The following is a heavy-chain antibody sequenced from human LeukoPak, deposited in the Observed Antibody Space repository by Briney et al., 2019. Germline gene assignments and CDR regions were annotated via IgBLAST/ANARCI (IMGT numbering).Heavy chain of an antibody. J-gene: IGHJ3*02. D-gene: IGHD6-13*01. CDR2: INHSGST. V-gene: IGHV4-34*01. Sequence: SETLSLTCAVYGGSFSGYYWSWIRQPPGKGLERIGEINHSGSTNYNPSLKSRVTISVDTSKNQFSLKVSSVTAADTAVYYCASVAAAGPPEGAFDIWGQGTMVTVSS. CDR3: ASVAAAGPPEGAFDI. CDR1: GGSFSGYY.